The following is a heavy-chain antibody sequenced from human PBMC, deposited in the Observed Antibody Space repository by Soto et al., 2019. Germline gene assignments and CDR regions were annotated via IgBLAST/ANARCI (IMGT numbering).Heavy chain of an antibody. CDR3: ARCLWTGRTSDDY. V-gene: IGHV3-66*01. CDR1: GFTVSSYY. Sequence: GGSLRLSCAACGFTVSSYYMTWVRQAPGKGLEWISVIYSSGNTYYADSGKGRFTISRDNSKNTLYLQMSSLRAEDTAVYYYARCLWTGRTSDDYWGQGTLVTVSS. D-gene: IGHD1-1*01. J-gene: IGHJ4*02. CDR2: IYSSGNT.